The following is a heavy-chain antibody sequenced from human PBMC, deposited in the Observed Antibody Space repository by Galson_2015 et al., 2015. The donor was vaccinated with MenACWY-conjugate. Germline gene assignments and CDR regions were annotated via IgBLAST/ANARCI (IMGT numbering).Heavy chain of an antibody. CDR1: GGSISSSSYY. Sequence: ETLSLTCTVSGGSISSSSYYWGWIRQPPGKGLEWIGSIYYSGSTYYNPSLKSRVTISVDTSKNQFSLKLSSVTAADTAVYYCARRQVSYYYDSSGYGALYNWFDPWGQGTLVTVSS. D-gene: IGHD3-22*01. V-gene: IGHV4-39*01. J-gene: IGHJ5*02. CDR3: ARRQVSYYYDSSGYGALYNWFDP. CDR2: IYYSGST.